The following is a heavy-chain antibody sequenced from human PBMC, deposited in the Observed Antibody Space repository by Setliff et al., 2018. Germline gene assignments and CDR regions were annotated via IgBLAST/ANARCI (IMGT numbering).Heavy chain of an antibody. CDR3: ARRGYYYGWGDSNAFDI. J-gene: IGHJ3*02. Sequence: PSETLSLTCTVSGGPISTSSYWGWIRQPPGKGLEWIGSIYYSGTTYYNPSLKSRVTISVDTSKNQFSLKLSSVTAADTAVYYCARRGYYYGWGDSNAFDIWGQGTMVTVSS. D-gene: IGHD3-10*01. V-gene: IGHV4-39*01. CDR2: IYYSGTT. CDR1: GGPISTSSY.